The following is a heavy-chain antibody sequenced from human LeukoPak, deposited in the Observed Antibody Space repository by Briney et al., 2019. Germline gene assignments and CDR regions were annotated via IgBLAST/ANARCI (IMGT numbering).Heavy chain of an antibody. Sequence: ASVKVSCKASGYTFTSYDINWVRQATGQGLEWMGWMNPNGGNTGYAQKFQGRVSMTRNTSISTAYMELSSLKSEDTAVYYCARGGGYSYGILDYWAQGTPVTVSS. CDR2: MNPNGGNT. J-gene: IGHJ4*02. D-gene: IGHD5-18*01. V-gene: IGHV1-8*01. CDR3: ARGGGYSYGILDY. CDR1: GYTFTSYD.